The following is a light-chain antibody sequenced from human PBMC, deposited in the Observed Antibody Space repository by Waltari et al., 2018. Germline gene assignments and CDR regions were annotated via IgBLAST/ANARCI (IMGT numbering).Light chain of an antibody. J-gene: IGKJ3*01. CDR1: QSVSSY. V-gene: IGKV3-11*01. Sequence: IVFTHSPATLSLSPGEKATLSCRASQSVSSYLAWYQQKPGQAPRLLIYEASNRATGIPARFSGSGSGTDFTLTISSLEPEDFAVYYCQQRSNWPPFTFGPGTKVDIK. CDR3: QQRSNWPPFT. CDR2: EAS.